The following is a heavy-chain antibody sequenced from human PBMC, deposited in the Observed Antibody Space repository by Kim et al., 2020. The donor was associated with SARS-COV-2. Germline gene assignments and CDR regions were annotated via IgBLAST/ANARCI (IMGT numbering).Heavy chain of an antibody. V-gene: IGHV1-69*13. CDR3: ARYYDYIWGSYAFDI. D-gene: IGHD3-16*01. J-gene: IGHJ3*02. CDR1: GGTFSSYA. Sequence: SVKVSCKASGGTFSSYAISWVRQAPGQGLEWMGGIIPIFGTANYAQKFQGRGTITADESTSTAYMELSSLRSEDTAVYYCARYYDYIWGSYAFDIWGQGTMVTVSS. CDR2: IIPIFGTA.